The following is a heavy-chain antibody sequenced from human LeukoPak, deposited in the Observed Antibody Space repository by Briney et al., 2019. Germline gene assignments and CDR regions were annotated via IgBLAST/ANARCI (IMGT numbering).Heavy chain of an antibody. V-gene: IGHV3-23*01. CDR3: APRVVGSAPFDY. D-gene: IGHD2-15*01. J-gene: IGHJ4*02. CDR1: GFTFSSYG. CDR2: ISGSTGRT. Sequence: PGGTLRLSCAASGFTFSSYGMSWVRQAPGKGLEWVSAISGSTGRTYYADSVKGRLTISRDNSKNTLYLQMNNLRAEDTAVYYCAPRVVGSAPFDYWGQGTLVTVSS.